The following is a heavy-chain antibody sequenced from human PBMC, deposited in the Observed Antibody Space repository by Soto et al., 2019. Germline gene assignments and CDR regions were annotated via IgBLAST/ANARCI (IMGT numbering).Heavy chain of an antibody. Sequence: ASVKVSCKTSGYTFSRYGITWVRQAPGQGLEWMGWINPGNGNTKYSQNFQGRVTITRDTSARTAYMELSSLRSEDTAVYYCARDPSGYYGMDVWGQGTTVTVSS. CDR1: GYTFSRYG. J-gene: IGHJ6*02. CDR3: ARDPSGYYGMDV. CDR2: INPGNGNT. D-gene: IGHD3-10*01. V-gene: IGHV1-3*01.